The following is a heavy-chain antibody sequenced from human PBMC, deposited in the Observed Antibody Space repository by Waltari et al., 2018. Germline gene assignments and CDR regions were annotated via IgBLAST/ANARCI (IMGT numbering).Heavy chain of an antibody. J-gene: IGHJ6*02. V-gene: IGHV1-3*01. CDR3: AKGNTNWGFNRGFIVWSGMDV. CDR2: INAGNGNT. D-gene: IGHD7-27*01. CDR1: GYTFTSYA. Sequence: QVQLVQSGAEVKKPGASVKVSCKASGYTFTSYAMHWVRQAPGQRLEWMGWINAGNGNTKYSQKVQGRVTITRDTSASTAYMELSSLRSEDTAVYYCAKGNTNWGFNRGFIVWSGMDVWGQGTTVTVSS.